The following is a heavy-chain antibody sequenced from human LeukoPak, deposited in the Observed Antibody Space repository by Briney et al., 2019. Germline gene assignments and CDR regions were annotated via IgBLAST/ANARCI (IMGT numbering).Heavy chain of an antibody. V-gene: IGHV3-48*01. J-gene: IGHJ6*02. CDR2: ISSSSSTI. CDR3: ARDSLGNGYYYYYGMDV. CDR1: GFTFSSYS. D-gene: IGHD3-16*01. Sequence: GGSLRLSCAASGFTFSSYSMNWVRQAPGKGLEWVSYISSSSSTIYYADSVKGRFTISRDNAKNSLYLQMNSLRAEDTAVYYCARDSLGNGYYYYYGMDVWGQGTTVTVSS.